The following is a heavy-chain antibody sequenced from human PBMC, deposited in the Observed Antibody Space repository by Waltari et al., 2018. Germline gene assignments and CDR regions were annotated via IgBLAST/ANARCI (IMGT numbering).Heavy chain of an antibody. CDR2: ICYSGGS. J-gene: IGHJ5*02. CDR3: ARHGQCELQFDP. CDR1: GGSISSSSYY. D-gene: IGHD1-26*01. Sequence: QLQLKESGPGRVKPSETLSLTCTVPGGSISSSSYYWGWIRQPPGKGLEWIGSICYSGGSYYSPYLQGRVTISVDTSKNQFSLKLSSVTAAATSVYYCARHGQCELQFDPWGQGTLVTVSS. V-gene: IGHV4-39*01.